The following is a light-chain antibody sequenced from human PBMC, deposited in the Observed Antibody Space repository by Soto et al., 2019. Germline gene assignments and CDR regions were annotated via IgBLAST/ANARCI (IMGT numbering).Light chain of an antibody. V-gene: IGKV3-20*01. J-gene: IGKJ1*01. Sequence: EIVMTQSPATLSVSPGERATPSCRASQSVTSNYLAWYQQKRGQAPRLLIWGASIRATDLPDRFSGGGSGTDFTLTISRLEAEDSAVYYCQQYGSSPGTFGQGTKVDI. CDR1: QSVTSNY. CDR3: QQYGSSPGT. CDR2: GAS.